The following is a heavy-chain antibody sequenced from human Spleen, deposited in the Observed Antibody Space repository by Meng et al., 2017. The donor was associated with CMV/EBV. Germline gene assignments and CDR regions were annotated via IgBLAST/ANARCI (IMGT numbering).Heavy chain of an antibody. J-gene: IGHJ4*02. Sequence: GGSLRLSCAASGFTFSSYSMNWVRQAPGKGLEWVSSISSSSSYIYYADSVKGRFTISRDNAKNSLYLQMNSLRAEDTAVYYCARDNLGYPTYYFDYWGVGTLVTVSS. CDR2: ISSSSSYI. D-gene: IGHD7-27*01. CDR3: ARDNLGYPTYYFDY. CDR1: GFTFSSYS. V-gene: IGHV3-21*01.